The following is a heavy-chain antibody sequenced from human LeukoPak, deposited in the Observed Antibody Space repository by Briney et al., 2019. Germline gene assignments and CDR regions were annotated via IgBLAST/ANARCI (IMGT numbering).Heavy chain of an antibody. CDR1: GLTFSSYS. J-gene: IGHJ5*02. CDR3: ASSGAISMIRNNWFDP. V-gene: IGHV3-21*01. D-gene: IGHD3-22*01. CDR2: ISTRSGTYT. Sequence: NTGGSLRLSCAASGLTFSSYSFHWVRQAPGKGLEWVSSISTRSGTYTYYADSVKGRFTISRDNAKNSLYLQMNSLRSDDTAVYYCASSGAISMIRNNWFDPWGQGTLVTVSA.